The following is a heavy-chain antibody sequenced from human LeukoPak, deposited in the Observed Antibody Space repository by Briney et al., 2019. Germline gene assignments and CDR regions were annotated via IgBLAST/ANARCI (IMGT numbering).Heavy chain of an antibody. CDR2: INPNSGGT. D-gene: IGHD3-22*01. CDR3: ARERLPITMIARRWFDP. J-gene: IGHJ5*02. V-gene: IGHV1-2*02. CDR1: GYTFTDYY. Sequence: ASVKVSCKASGYTFTDYYMHWVRQAPGQGLEWMGWINPNSGGTNYAQKFQGRVTMTRDTSISTAYMELSRLRSDDTAVYYCARERLPITMIARRWFDPWGQGTLVTVSS.